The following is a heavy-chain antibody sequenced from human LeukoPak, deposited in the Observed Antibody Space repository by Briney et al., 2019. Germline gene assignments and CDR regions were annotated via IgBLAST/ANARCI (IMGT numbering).Heavy chain of an antibody. D-gene: IGHD4-17*01. CDR2: IYTSGST. J-gene: IGHJ4*02. CDR3: ARDRYGDYVADY. Sequence: SETLSLTCTVSGGPISSGSYYWSWIRQPAGKGLEWIGRIYTSGSTNYNPSLKSRVTISVDTSKNQFSLKLSSVTAADTAVYYCARDRYGDYVADYWGQGTLVTVSS. CDR1: GGPISSGSYY. V-gene: IGHV4-61*02.